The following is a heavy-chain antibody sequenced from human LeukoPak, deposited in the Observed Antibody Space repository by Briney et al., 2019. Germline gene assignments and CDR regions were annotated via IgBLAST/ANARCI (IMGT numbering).Heavy chain of an antibody. CDR3: ARVNGVVPAANIDY. Sequence: ASVKVSCKASGYIFASYGISWVRQAPGQGLEWMGWISSYNGNTNYAQKLQGRVTMTTDTSTSTAYMELRSLRSDDTAVYYCARVNGVVPAANIDYWGQGTLVTVSS. J-gene: IGHJ4*02. V-gene: IGHV1-18*01. CDR1: GYIFASYG. CDR2: ISSYNGNT. D-gene: IGHD2-2*01.